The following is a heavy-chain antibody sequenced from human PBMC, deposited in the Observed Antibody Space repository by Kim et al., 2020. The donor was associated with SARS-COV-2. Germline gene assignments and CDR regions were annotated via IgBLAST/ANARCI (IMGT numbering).Heavy chain of an antibody. V-gene: IGHV4-39*01. Sequence: GRTRYNPSLERRVTVSVDTAKNQFSLKLSSVTAADTAVYYCSRRPHMDVWGEGTTVTVSS. CDR3: SRRPHMDV. J-gene: IGHJ6*03. CDR2: GRT.